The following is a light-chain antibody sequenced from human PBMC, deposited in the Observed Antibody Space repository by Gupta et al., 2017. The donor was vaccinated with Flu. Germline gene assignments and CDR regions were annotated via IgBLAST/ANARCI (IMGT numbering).Light chain of an antibody. CDR1: SGSVSAINY. CDR3: VLYIGSDIWA. J-gene: IGLJ3*02. Sequence: QTVVTQEPSLSVSPGRTVTLTCALTSGSVSAINYPTWYQQAPGHAHRTLIYHTNSRSSGVPVRFSGSILGNRAALTITGARADDESDYYCVLYIGSDIWAFGGGTKLTVL. V-gene: IGLV8-61*01. CDR2: HTN.